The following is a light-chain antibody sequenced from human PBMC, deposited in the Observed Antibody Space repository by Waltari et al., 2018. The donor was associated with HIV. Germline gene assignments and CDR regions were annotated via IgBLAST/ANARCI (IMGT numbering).Light chain of an antibody. Sequence: QSALTQPRSVSGSPGQSVTISCTGTRSDVGGYNYVSWYQQHPGKAPKLMIYDVSKRPSGVPDRFSGSKSGNTASLTISGLQAEDEADYYCCSYAGSSTYVFGTGTKVTVL. CDR2: DVS. V-gene: IGLV2-11*01. J-gene: IGLJ1*01. CDR3: CSYAGSSTYV. CDR1: RSDVGGYNY.